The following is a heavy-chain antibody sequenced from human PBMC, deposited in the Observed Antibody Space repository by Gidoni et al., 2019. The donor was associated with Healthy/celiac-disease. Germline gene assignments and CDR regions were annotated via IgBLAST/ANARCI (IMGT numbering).Heavy chain of an antibody. J-gene: IGHJ3*02. CDR2: IVVGSGNT. Sequence: QMQLVQSGPEVKKPGTSVKVSCKASGFTFTSSAVQWVRQARGQRLEWIGWIVVGSGNTNYAQKFQERVTITRDMSTSTAYMELSSLRSEDTAVYYCAAVSNYYEDAFDIWGQGTMVTVSS. CDR1: GFTFTSSA. CDR3: AAVSNYYEDAFDI. V-gene: IGHV1-58*01. D-gene: IGHD3-22*01.